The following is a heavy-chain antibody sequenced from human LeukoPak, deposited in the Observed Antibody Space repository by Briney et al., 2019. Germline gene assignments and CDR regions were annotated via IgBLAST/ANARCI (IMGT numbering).Heavy chain of an antibody. J-gene: IGHJ4*02. CDR2: ISGSGGST. CDR1: GFTFSSYA. V-gene: IGHV3-23*01. D-gene: IGHD3-9*01. CDR3: ATEPESYYDILTGYSGPLDY. Sequence: GSLRLSCAASGFTFSSYAMSWVRQAPGKGLEWVSAISGSGGSTYYADSVKGRFTISRDNSKNTLYLQMNSLRAEDTAVYYCATEPESYYDILTGYSGPLDYRGQGTLVTVSS.